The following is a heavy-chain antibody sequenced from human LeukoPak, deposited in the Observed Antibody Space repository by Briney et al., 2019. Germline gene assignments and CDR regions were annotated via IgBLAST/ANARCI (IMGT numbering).Heavy chain of an antibody. CDR3: ARERAAAVNWFDP. Sequence: ASVKVSCKASGYTFTGYYMHWVRQAPGQGLEWMGWINPNSGGTNYAQKFQGRVTMTRDTSISTAYMELSRLRSDDTAVYYCARERAAAVNWFDPWGQGTLVTVSS. V-gene: IGHV1-2*02. CDR2: INPNSGGT. CDR1: GYTFTGYY. D-gene: IGHD6-13*01. J-gene: IGHJ5*02.